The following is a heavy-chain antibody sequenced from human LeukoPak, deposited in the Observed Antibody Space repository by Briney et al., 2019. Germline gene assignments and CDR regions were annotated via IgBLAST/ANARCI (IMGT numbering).Heavy chain of an antibody. CDR2: IKQDGREE. J-gene: IGHJ4*02. D-gene: IGHD3-3*01. Sequence: GGSLRLSCAASGFTFSTYWMSWVRQAPGKGREWVANIKQDGREEYYVDSVKGRLTISRDNAKSSLFLQMNSLRAEDTAVYYCARDQGSYGFWSGYYNYWGQGTLVTVSS. V-gene: IGHV3-7*01. CDR1: GFTFSTYW. CDR3: ARDQGSYGFWSGYYNY.